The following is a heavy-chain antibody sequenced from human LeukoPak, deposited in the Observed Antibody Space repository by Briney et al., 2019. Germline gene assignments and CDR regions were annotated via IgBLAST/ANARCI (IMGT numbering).Heavy chain of an antibody. Sequence: GGSLRLSCSASGFTFSYYAIHWVRQAPGKGLEWVALIWSDGSNKYYAASVKGRITISRDNSKNTVYLQMNSLRAEDTAVYYCARELFSSGSCPDGWGQGTLVTVSS. CDR1: GFTFSYYA. CDR2: IWSDGSNK. D-gene: IGHD3-10*01. J-gene: IGHJ4*02. CDR3: ARELFSSGSCPDG. V-gene: IGHV3-33*01.